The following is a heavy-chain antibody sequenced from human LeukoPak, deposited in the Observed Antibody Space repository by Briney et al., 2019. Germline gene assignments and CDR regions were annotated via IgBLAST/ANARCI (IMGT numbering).Heavy chain of an antibody. Sequence: GGSLRLSCAASGFTFSSYWMSWVRQAPGKGLEWVANIKQDGREKYYVDSVKGRFTISRDNAKNSLYLQMNSLRAEDTAVYYCARKGGYYDFWSGYYTALGYYYYYYMDVWGKGTTVTISS. J-gene: IGHJ6*03. CDR3: ARKGGYYDFWSGYYTALGYYYYYYMDV. CDR2: IKQDGREK. V-gene: IGHV3-7*01. CDR1: GFTFSSYW. D-gene: IGHD3-3*01.